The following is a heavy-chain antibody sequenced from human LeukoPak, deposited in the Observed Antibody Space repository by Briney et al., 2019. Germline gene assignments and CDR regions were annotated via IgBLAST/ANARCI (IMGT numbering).Heavy chain of an antibody. CDR1: GGSISGYY. CDR3: ARLTKDYYYGMDV. V-gene: IGHV4-59*01. Sequence: KASETLSLTCTVSGGSISGYYWSWIRQPPGKGLEWIGYVYYSGSTNYNPSLKSRVTISVDTSKNQFSLKLSSVTAADTAVYYCARLTKDYYYGMDVWGQGTTVTVSS. CDR2: VYYSGST. D-gene: IGHD3-3*01. J-gene: IGHJ6*02.